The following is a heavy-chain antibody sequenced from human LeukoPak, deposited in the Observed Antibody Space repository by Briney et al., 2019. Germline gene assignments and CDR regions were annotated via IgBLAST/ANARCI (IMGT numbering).Heavy chain of an antibody. V-gene: IGHV1-18*01. CDR2: ISAYNGNT. D-gene: IGHD2-15*01. CDR3: ARGPYCNGGTCYSQYFDY. Sequence: ASEKVSCKASGYTFSSYGISWVRQAPGQGLEWMGWISAYNGNTNYAQNLQGRVTMTTDTSTSTAYMELRSLRSDDTAVYYCARGPYCNGGTCYSQYFDYWGQGTLVTVSS. CDR1: GYTFSSYG. J-gene: IGHJ4*02.